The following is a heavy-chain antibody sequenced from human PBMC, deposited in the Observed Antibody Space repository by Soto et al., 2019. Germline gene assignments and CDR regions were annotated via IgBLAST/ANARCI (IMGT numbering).Heavy chain of an antibody. J-gene: IGHJ5*02. CDR3: VKSSSSGWYGWFDP. V-gene: IGHV2-5*01. Sequence: QITLKESGPTLVKPTQTLTLTCIFSGFSLRTSGVGVGWIRQPPAKALEWLGFIYWNDDKRYSPSLKSRLTITMDTSKNQVVLTMPNMGPVDTATYYCVKSSSSGWYGWFDPWGQATLVTVSS. CDR2: IYWNDDK. CDR1: GFSLRTSGVG. D-gene: IGHD6-19*01.